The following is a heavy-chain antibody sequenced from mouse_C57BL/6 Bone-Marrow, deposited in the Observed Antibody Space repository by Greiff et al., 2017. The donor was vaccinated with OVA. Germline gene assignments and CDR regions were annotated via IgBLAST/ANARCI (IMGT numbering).Heavy chain of an antibody. CDR1: GFTFSDYG. Sequence: EVKLMESGGGLVRPGGSLKLSCAASGFTFSDYGMAWVRQAPRKGPEWVAFISNLAYSIYYADTVTGRFTISRENAKNTLYLEMSSLRSEDTAMYYCARRLRHYAMDYWGQGTSVTVSS. CDR3: ARRLRHYAMDY. J-gene: IGHJ4*01. V-gene: IGHV5-15*04. D-gene: IGHD2-12*01. CDR2: ISNLAYSI.